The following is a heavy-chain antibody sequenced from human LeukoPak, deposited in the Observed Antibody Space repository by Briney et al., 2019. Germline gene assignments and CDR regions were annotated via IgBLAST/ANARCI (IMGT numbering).Heavy chain of an antibody. CDR2: INHSGST. V-gene: IGHV4-34*01. CDR3: AREAAAAGGGDSGFDY. Sequence: SETLSLTCAVYGGSFSGYYWSWIRQPPGKGLEWIGEINHSGSTNYNPSLKSRVTISVDTSKNQFSLKLSSVTAADTAVCYCAREAAAAGGGDSGFDYWGQRTLVTVSS. D-gene: IGHD6-13*01. CDR1: GGSFSGYY. J-gene: IGHJ4*02.